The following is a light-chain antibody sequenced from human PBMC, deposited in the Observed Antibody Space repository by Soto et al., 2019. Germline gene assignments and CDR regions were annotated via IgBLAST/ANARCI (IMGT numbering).Light chain of an antibody. Sequence: IVLTQSAGTLSLSPGERGALSCRASQIVSSNYVAWYQHKPGQAPRLLISGASNRATGTPDRFRGSGSGTDFTLTITRLEPEDFTVYYCHQYGSAPWTFGQGTKVDIK. J-gene: IGKJ1*01. CDR2: GAS. CDR1: QIVSSNY. V-gene: IGKV3-20*01. CDR3: HQYGSAPWT.